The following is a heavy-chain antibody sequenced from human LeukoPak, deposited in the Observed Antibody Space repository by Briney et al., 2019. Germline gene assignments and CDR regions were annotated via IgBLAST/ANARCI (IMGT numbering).Heavy chain of an antibody. D-gene: IGHD6-19*01. V-gene: IGHV3-21*01. J-gene: IGHJ5*02. CDR2: ISSSSSYI. CDR1: GFTFSSYS. CDR3: ASSAIAVAAHWYWFDP. Sequence: GGYLRLSCAASGFTFSSYSMNWVRQAPGKGLEWVSSISSSSSYIYYADSVKGRFTISRDNAKNSLYLQMNSLRAEDTAVYYCASSAIAVAAHWYWFDPWGQGTLVTVSS.